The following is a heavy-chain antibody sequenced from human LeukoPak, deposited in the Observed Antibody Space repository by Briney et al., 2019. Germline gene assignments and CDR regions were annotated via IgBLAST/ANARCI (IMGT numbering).Heavy chain of an antibody. D-gene: IGHD4-23*01. CDR2: IYYSGST. Sequence: SETLSLTCTVPGGSISSYYWSWIRQPPGKGLEWIAYIYYSGSTNYNPSLKSRVTISVDTSKNQFSLKLSSVTAADTAVYYCASIDDYGGNARLDYWGQGTLVTVSS. CDR3: ASIDDYGGNARLDY. V-gene: IGHV4-59*12. J-gene: IGHJ4*02. CDR1: GGSISSYY.